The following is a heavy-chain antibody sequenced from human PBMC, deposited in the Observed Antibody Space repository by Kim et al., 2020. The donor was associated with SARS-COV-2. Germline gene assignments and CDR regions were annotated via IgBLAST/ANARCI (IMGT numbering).Heavy chain of an antibody. CDR3: ARDFLGSSWYRTNNADYGMDV. D-gene: IGHD6-13*01. Sequence: ASVKVSCKASGYTFTSYYMHWVRQAPGQGLEWMGIINPSGGSTSYAQKFQGRVTMTRDTSTSTVYMELSSLRSEDTAVYYCARDFLGSSWYRTNNADYGMDVWGQGTTVTVSS. J-gene: IGHJ6*02. V-gene: IGHV1-46*01. CDR2: INPSGGST. CDR1: GYTFTSYY.